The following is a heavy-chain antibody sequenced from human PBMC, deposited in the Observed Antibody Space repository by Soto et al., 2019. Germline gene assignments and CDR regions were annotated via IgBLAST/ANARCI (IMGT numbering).Heavy chain of an antibody. CDR2: ISPANGDR. CDR3: ARGRYFASTHRQWWYFDF. Sequence: QVELVQSGPEVKRPGASVKVSCKASGYTFITNGINWVRQAPGQGLEWMGWISPANGDRKYAQKFKDRVTMTSETSTTTAYMELTNLRSDDTAVYFCARGRYFASTHRQWWYFDFWGRGTLVTVSS. CDR1: GYTFITNG. D-gene: IGHD3-10*01. J-gene: IGHJ2*01. V-gene: IGHV1-18*01.